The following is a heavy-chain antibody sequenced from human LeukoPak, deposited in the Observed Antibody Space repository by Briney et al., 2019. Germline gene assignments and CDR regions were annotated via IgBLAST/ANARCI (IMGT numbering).Heavy chain of an antibody. J-gene: IGHJ4*02. D-gene: IGHD3-3*01. Sequence: SETLSLTCTVSGGSISGNNHYWGWIRPPPGMGLEWIGTIYFSGTTHYNPSLKSRVTISVDTSKNQFSLKLSSVTATDTALYFCMTHLDSQKGYYFDFWGQGALVTVSS. CDR3: MTHLDSQKGYYFDF. V-gene: IGHV4-39*01. CDR2: IYFSGTT. CDR1: GGSISGNNHY.